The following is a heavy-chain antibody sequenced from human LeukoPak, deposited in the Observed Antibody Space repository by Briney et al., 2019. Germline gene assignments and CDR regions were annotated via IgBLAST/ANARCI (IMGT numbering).Heavy chain of an antibody. CDR3: ARDHHRRLYDSQARDTFDI. D-gene: IGHD3-22*01. V-gene: IGHV3-21*01. Sequence: PGGSLRLSCAASGFTFSSYSMNWVRQAPGKGLEWVSFISTSSSYIYYADSVKGRFSISRDNAKNSLYLQMNSLRAEDTAVYYCARDHHRRLYDSQARDTFDIWGQGTLVTVSS. CDR1: GFTFSSYS. CDR2: ISTSSSYI. J-gene: IGHJ4*02.